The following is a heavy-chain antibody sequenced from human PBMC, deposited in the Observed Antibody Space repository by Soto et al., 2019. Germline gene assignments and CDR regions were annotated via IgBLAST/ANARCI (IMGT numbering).Heavy chain of an antibody. CDR1: GYTFTGYY. CDR2: INPNSGGT. CDR3: ARVRNYYGSGLDY. D-gene: IGHD3-10*01. Sequence: ASFKVSCNASGYTFTGYYMHWVRQAPGQGLEWMGWINPNSGGTNYAQKFQGRVTMTRDTSISTAYMELSRLRSDDTAVYYCARVRNYYGSGLDYWGQGTLVTVSS. V-gene: IGHV1-2*02. J-gene: IGHJ4*02.